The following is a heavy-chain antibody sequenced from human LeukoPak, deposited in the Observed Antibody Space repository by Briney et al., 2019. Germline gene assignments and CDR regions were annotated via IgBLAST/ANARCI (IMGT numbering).Heavy chain of an antibody. J-gene: IGHJ6*03. CDR1: GFTFSSYA. Sequence: GGSLRLSCAASGFTFSSYAMHWVRQAPGKGLEYVSAISSNGGSTYYANSVKGRFTISRDNSKNTLYLQMGSLRAEDMAVYYCARATYSGYDRHYYYYMDVWGKGTTVTISS. CDR3: ARATYSGYDRHYYYYMDV. V-gene: IGHV3-64*01. D-gene: IGHD5-12*01. CDR2: ISSNGGST.